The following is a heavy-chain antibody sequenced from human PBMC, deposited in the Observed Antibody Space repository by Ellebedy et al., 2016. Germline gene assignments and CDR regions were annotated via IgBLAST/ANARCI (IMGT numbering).Heavy chain of an antibody. V-gene: IGHV3-74*01. CDR3: ARGYLGIDY. D-gene: IGHD1-1*01. Sequence: GGSLRLSCAASTFTLSSYWMHWVRQAPGKGLVWVSRTDSDGSSTNYADSVKGRFTISRDNAKNTLYLQMNSLRTEDTAVYYCARGYLGIDYWGQGTLVTVSS. J-gene: IGHJ4*02. CDR2: TDSDGSST. CDR1: TFTLSSYW.